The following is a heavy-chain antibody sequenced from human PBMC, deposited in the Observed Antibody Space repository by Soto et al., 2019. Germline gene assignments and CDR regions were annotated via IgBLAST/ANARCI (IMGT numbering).Heavy chain of an antibody. CDR2: IYSGDTT. Sequence: EVQLLESGGDLVQPGGSLRLSCAVSGFTVRSHYMTWVRQAPGKGLEWVSLIYSGDTTYYADSVKGRFTISRDISENTLYLQMNNLRAEDTAVYYCARDTLSGSTRPNAFDIWGQGTMVTVSS. J-gene: IGHJ3*02. CDR3: ARDTLSGSTRPNAFDI. CDR1: GFTVRSHY. D-gene: IGHD3-10*01. V-gene: IGHV3-66*01.